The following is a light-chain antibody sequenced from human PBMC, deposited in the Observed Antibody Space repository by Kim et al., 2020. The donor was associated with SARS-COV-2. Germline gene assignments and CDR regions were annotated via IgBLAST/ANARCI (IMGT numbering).Light chain of an antibody. Sequence: EIVLTQSPATLSLSPGDTATLSCRASQSVSNFLAWYQQKPGQAPRLLIYGASNRATGVPARFSGSGSGTDFSLTIGSLEPEDFAVYYCQHRYNWPPTFGQGTRLEIK. CDR1: QSVSNF. V-gene: IGKV3-11*01. J-gene: IGKJ5*01. CDR2: GAS. CDR3: QHRYNWPPT.